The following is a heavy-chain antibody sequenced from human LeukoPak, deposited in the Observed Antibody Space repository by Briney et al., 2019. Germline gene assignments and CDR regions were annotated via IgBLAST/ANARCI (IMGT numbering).Heavy chain of an antibody. V-gene: IGHV4-30-2*01. CDR1: GGSISSGGYS. Sequence: SETLSLTCAVSGGSISSGGYSWSWIRQPPGKGLEWIGYIYHSGSTYYNPSPKSRVTISVDRSKNQFSLKLSSVTAADTAVYYCARAEMATTNLDYWGQGTLVTVSS. CDR2: IYHSGST. J-gene: IGHJ4*02. D-gene: IGHD5-24*01. CDR3: ARAEMATTNLDY.